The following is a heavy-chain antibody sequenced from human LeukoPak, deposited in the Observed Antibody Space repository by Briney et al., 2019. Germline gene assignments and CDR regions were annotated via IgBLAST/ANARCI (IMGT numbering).Heavy chain of an antibody. J-gene: IGHJ4*02. D-gene: IGHD3-9*01. V-gene: IGHV1-69*05. CDR3: ARERSGYDILTGYYYFDY. CDR2: IIPIFGTA. Sequence: ASVKVSCKASGGTFSSYAISWVRQAPGQGLEWMGGIIPIFGTANYAQKLQGRVTITTDESTSTAYMELSSLRSEDTAVYYCARERSGYDILTGYYYFDYWGQGTLVTVSS. CDR1: GGTFSSYA.